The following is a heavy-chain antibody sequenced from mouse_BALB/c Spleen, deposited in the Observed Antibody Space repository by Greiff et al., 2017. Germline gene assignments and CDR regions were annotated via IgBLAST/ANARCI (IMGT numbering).Heavy chain of an antibody. Sequence: EEKLVESGGGLVKPGGSLKLSCAASGFTFSDYYMYWVRQTPEKRLEWVATISDGGSYTYYPDSVKGRFTISRDNAKNNLYLQMSSLKSEDTAMYYCARDRGNQAWFAYWGQGTLVTVSA. CDR1: GFTFSDYY. J-gene: IGHJ3*01. D-gene: IGHD2-1*01. CDR3: ARDRGNQAWFAY. V-gene: IGHV5-4*02. CDR2: ISDGGSYT.